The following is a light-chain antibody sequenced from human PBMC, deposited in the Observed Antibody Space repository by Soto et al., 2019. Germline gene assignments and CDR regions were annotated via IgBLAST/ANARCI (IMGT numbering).Light chain of an antibody. CDR2: AAS. J-gene: IGKJ1*01. CDR1: QSIRKY. Sequence: DIQMTQSPSSLSASVGDRVIITCRASQSIRKYLNWYQHKPGKVPTLLIYAASSLQSGVPSRFSGSGSGTAFTLPTTSLQPEEFATYYCQQSGDTPPWTFGQGTKVEIK. CDR3: QQSGDTPPWT. V-gene: IGKV1-39*01.